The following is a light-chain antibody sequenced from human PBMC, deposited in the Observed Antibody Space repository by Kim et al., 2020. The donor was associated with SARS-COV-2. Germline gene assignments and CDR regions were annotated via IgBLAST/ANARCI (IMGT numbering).Light chain of an antibody. Sequence: SYELTQPPSVPVSPGQTASITCSGDKLGDKYACWYQQKPGQSPVLVIYQNTKRPSGIPERFSGSNSGNTATLTISGTQAMDEADYYCQAWDSSTGVVFGGGTKLTV. CDR3: QAWDSSTGVV. CDR1: KLGDKY. V-gene: IGLV3-1*01. CDR2: QNT. J-gene: IGLJ2*01.